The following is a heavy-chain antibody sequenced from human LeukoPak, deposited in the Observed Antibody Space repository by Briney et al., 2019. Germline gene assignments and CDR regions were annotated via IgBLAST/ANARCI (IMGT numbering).Heavy chain of an antibody. CDR3: ARASGYGGNSTDY. CDR2: TYYSGNT. V-gene: IGHV4-59*01. CDR1: GGSITSYY. Sequence: SETLSLTCTVSGGSITSYYWSWIRQPPGKGLEWVGNTYYSGNTHYNPSLKSRVTISVDPSKNQFSLILSSVTAADTALYYCARASGYGGNSTDYWGQGTLVTVSS. D-gene: IGHD4-23*01. J-gene: IGHJ4*02.